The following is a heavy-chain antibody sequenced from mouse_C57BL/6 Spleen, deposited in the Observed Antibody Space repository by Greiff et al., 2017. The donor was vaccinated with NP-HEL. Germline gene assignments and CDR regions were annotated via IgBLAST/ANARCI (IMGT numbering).Heavy chain of an antibody. Sequence: QVQLKQSGPELVKPGASVKISCKASGYSFTSYYIHWVKQRPGQGLEWIGWIYPGSGNTKYNEKFKGKATLTADTSSSTAYMQLSSRTSEDSAVYYCARGGYDGYYFDYWGQGTTLTVSS. CDR1: GYSFTSYY. V-gene: IGHV1-66*01. CDR2: IYPGSGNT. J-gene: IGHJ2*01. CDR3: ARGGYDGYYFDY. D-gene: IGHD2-2*01.